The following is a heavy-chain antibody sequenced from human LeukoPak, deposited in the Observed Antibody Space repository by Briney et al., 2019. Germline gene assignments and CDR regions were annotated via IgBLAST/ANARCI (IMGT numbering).Heavy chain of an antibody. V-gene: IGHV3-21*01. J-gene: IGHJ6*02. CDR3: ARDKGYYYYGMDV. Sequence: GGALRLSCAPPGVIFCSYSMKWGCAAPGRGVEWVSSISSSSSYIYSADSVKGRFTISRDNAKTSLYLQMNSLRAEDTAVYYCARDKGYYYYGMDVWGQGTTVTVSS. CDR1: GVIFCSYS. CDR2: ISSSSSYI.